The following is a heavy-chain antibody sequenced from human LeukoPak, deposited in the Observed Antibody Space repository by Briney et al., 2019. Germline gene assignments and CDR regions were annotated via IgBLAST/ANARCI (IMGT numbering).Heavy chain of an antibody. CDR2: ISAYNGNT. CDR1: GYTFTSYG. CDR3: ARGEVLGYDLTAFDI. J-gene: IGHJ3*02. D-gene: IGHD3-16*01. V-gene: IGHV1-18*01. Sequence: ASVKVSCKASGYTFTSYGISWVRQAPGQGLEWMGWISAYNGNTNYAQKLQGRVTMTTDTSTSTAYMELRSLRSDDTAAYYCARGEVLGYDLTAFDIWGQGTMVTVSS.